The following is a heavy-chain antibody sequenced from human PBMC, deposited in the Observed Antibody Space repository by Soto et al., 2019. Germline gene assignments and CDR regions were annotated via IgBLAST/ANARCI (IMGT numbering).Heavy chain of an antibody. Sequence: PGESLKISCKGSGCSFAVYCITWVLQKPWKGLEWMGRIDPSDSQTYYSPSFRGHVTISATKSITTVFLQWSSLRASDTAMYYCARQIYDSDTGPNFQYYFDSWGQGTPVTVSS. CDR2: IDPSDSQT. D-gene: IGHD3-22*01. J-gene: IGHJ4*02. CDR3: ARQIYDSDTGPNFQYYFDS. V-gene: IGHV5-10-1*01. CDR1: GCSFAVYC.